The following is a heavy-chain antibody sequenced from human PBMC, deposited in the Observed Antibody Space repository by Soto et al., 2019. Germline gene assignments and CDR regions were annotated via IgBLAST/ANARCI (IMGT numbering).Heavy chain of an antibody. D-gene: IGHD4-17*01. CDR1: GFTFSSYG. CDR2: ISYDGSNK. V-gene: IGHV3-30*03. CDR3: STDYGGNADAFDI. Sequence: GGSLRLCCAASGFTFSSYGMHWVRQAPGKGLEWVAVISYDGSNKYYADSVKGRFTISRDNSKNTLYLQMNSLRAEDTAVYYCSTDYGGNADAFDIWGQGTMVT. J-gene: IGHJ3*02.